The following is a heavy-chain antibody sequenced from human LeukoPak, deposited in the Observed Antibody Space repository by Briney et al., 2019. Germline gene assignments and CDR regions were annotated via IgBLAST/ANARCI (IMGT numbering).Heavy chain of an antibody. J-gene: IGHJ5*02. CDR1: GFTFSSYA. Sequence: PGGSLRLSCAASGFTFSSYAMSWVRQAPGKGLEWVSAISGSGGSTYYADSMKGRFTTSRDNSKNTLYLQMNSLRAEDTAVYYCAKIPDFWSGYKGNWFDPWGQGTLVTVSS. D-gene: IGHD3-3*01. CDR2: ISGSGGST. V-gene: IGHV3-23*01. CDR3: AKIPDFWSGYKGNWFDP.